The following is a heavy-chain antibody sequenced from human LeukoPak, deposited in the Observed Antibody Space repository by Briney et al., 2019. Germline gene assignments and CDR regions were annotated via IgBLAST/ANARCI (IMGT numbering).Heavy chain of an antibody. J-gene: IGHJ4*02. CDR3: AREQIIVAAIYFDY. CDR2: IYSGGNT. CDR1: GFTVSSNY. V-gene: IGHV3-53*01. Sequence: GGSLRLSCAASGFTVSSNYMSWVRQAPGKGLEWVSVIYSGGNTYYADSVKGRFTISRDSSKNTLYLQLNSLRAEDTAVYYCAREQIIVAAIYFDYWGQGTLVTVSS. D-gene: IGHD2-2*02.